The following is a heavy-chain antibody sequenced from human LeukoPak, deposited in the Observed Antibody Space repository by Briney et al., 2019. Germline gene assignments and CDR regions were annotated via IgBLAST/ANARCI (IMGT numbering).Heavy chain of an antibody. Sequence: SGGSLRLSCAASGFTFSSYAMHWVRQAPGKGPEWVAVISYDGSNKYYADSVKGRFTISRDNSKNTLYLQMNSLRAEDTAVYYCARALSHLSSPRGRVSEDYWGQGTLVTVSS. CDR3: ARALSHLSSPRGRVSEDY. V-gene: IGHV3-30-3*01. D-gene: IGHD3-10*01. CDR1: GFTFSSYA. CDR2: ISYDGSNK. J-gene: IGHJ4*02.